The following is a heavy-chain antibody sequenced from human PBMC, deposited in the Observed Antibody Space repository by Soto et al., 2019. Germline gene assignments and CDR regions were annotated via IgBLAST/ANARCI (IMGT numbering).Heavy chain of an antibody. CDR3: ARRVTGDIHFDI. V-gene: IGHV4-59*08. Sequence: QVQLQESGPGLVKPSETLSLTCTVSGGSISSYYWSWIRQSPGKGLEWIGYMYYSGSTKYNPSLKSRVTISVDTSKNQFGLKMNSVTAADTAVYYCARRVTGDIHFDIWGRGTLVTVSS. D-gene: IGHD7-27*01. J-gene: IGHJ2*01. CDR2: MYYSGST. CDR1: GGSISSYY.